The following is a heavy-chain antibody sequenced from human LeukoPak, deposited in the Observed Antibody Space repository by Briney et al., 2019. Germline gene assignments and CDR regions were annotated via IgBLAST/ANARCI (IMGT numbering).Heavy chain of an antibody. CDR2: IGSSGGST. CDR1: GITFSNYA. J-gene: IGHJ4*02. V-gene: IGHV3-23*01. D-gene: IGHD5-18*01. CDR3: VRIQLWRYFDY. Sequence: PGGSLRLSCPASGITFSNYAMTWVRQAPGKGLEWVSAIGSSGGSTYYADSVKGRFTISRDNSKNTLYLQMNSLRAEDTAVYYCVRIQLWRYFDYWGQGTLVTLSS.